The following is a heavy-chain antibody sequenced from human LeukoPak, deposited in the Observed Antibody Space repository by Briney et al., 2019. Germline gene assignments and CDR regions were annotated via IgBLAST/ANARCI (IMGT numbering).Heavy chain of an antibody. J-gene: IGHJ4*02. CDR2: IYYNGST. Sequence: SETLSLTCTVSGGSISSGGYYWTWIRQHPGKGLEWIGYIYYNGSTYYIPSLKSRVTISVDTSKNQFSLKLSSVTAADTAVYYCARGSTKQWLVDGVDYWGQGTLVTVSS. CDR3: ARGSTKQWLVDGVDY. D-gene: IGHD6-19*01. CDR1: GGSISSGGYY. V-gene: IGHV4-31*03.